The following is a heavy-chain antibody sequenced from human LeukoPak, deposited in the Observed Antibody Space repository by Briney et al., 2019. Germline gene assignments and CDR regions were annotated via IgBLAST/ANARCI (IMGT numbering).Heavy chain of an antibody. Sequence: GGSLRLSCAASGFTFSSYAMHWVRQAPGKGLEYVSAISSNGGSTYYANSVKGRFTISRDNSKNTLYLQMGSLRAEDMAVYYCARDVDADTAMVYGMDVWGQGTTVTVSS. CDR1: GFTFSSYA. J-gene: IGHJ6*02. CDR3: ARDVDADTAMVYGMDV. CDR2: ISSNGGST. V-gene: IGHV3-64*01. D-gene: IGHD5-18*01.